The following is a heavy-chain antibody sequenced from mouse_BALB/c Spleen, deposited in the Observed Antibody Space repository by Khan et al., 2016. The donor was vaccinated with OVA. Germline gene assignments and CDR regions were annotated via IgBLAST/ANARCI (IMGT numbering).Heavy chain of an antibody. J-gene: IGHJ3*01. D-gene: IGHD2-1*01. V-gene: IGHV1S132*01. CDR3: ARGYFGNYEFVY. Sequence: QVQLQQSGAELVKPGASVKLSCKTSGYTFTSYWIQWVKQRPGQGLGWIGQIFPGTGTTYYNANFKGKATLTVDTSSSTAYVQLSSLTSEDSAVYFCARGYFGNYEFVYWGQGTLVTVSP. CDR1: GYTFTSYW. CDR2: IFPGTGTT.